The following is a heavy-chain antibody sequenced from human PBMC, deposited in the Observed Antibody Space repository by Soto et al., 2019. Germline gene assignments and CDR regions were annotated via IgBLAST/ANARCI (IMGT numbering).Heavy chain of an antibody. CDR2: IKQDGSEK. Sequence: GGSLRLSCAASGFTFSSYWMSWVRQAPGKGLEWVANIKQDGSEKYYVDSVKGRFTISRDNAKNSLYLQMNSLRAEDTAVYYCARRSISSAAVNFDYWGQGTLVTVSS. D-gene: IGHD6-19*01. V-gene: IGHV3-7*01. J-gene: IGHJ4*02. CDR3: ARRSISSAAVNFDY. CDR1: GFTFSSYW.